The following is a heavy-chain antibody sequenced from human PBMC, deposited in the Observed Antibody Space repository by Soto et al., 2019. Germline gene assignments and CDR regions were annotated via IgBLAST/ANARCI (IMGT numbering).Heavy chain of an antibody. J-gene: IGHJ4*02. CDR3: AKGYYGDYWVADY. D-gene: IGHD4-17*01. CDR2: ISGSGGST. Sequence: EVQLLESGGGLVQPGGSLRLSCAASGFTFSSYAMSWFRQAPGKGLEWVSAISGSGGSTYYADSVKGRFTISRDNSKNTPYLQMNSLRAEDTAVYYCAKGYYGDYWVADYWGQGTLVTVSS. V-gene: IGHV3-23*01. CDR1: GFTFSSYA.